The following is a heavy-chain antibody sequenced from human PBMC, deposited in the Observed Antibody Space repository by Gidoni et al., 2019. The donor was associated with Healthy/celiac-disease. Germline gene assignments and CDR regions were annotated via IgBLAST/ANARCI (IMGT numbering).Heavy chain of an antibody. CDR1: GFTFRDSY. D-gene: IGHD3-3*01. J-gene: IGHJ6*02. Sequence: QVQLVESGGGLVKPGGSLRLSCAASGFTFRDSYMSWIRQAPGKGLEWVSYISSSSSYTNYADSVKGRFTISRDNAKNSLYLQMNSLRAEDTAVYYCARDRGGITIFGVVLYGMDVWGQGTTVTVSS. V-gene: IGHV3-11*06. CDR3: ARDRGGITIFGVVLYGMDV. CDR2: ISSSSSYT.